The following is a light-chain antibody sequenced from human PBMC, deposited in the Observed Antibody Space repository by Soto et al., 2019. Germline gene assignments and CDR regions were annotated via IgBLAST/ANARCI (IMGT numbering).Light chain of an antibody. CDR1: LSVDIY. Sequence: EIVLTQSPATLSLSPGEGATLSCRSSLSVDIYLAWYQQKPGQAPRLLIYDASNRAPGIPARFSGSGSKKNFTLTNSSLEPEDFAVYYCQQRSNWPLTFGGGTNLEIK. CDR2: DAS. J-gene: IGKJ4*01. V-gene: IGKV3-11*01. CDR3: QQRSNWPLT.